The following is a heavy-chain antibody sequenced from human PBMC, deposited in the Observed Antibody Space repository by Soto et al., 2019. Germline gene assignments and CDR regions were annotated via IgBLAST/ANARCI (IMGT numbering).Heavy chain of an antibody. Sequence: QVQLQQWGAGLLKPSETLSLTCAVYGGSFSAYYWSWIRQPPGKGLEWIGEIDHSGSTTYNPSLKSRVTISVDRSKNPFSLKLSSVTAADTALYYCARGVAYAGVDYWGQGTLVTVSS. V-gene: IGHV4-34*01. CDR3: ARGVAYAGVDY. CDR1: GGSFSAYY. CDR2: IDHSGST. J-gene: IGHJ4*02. D-gene: IGHD7-27*01.